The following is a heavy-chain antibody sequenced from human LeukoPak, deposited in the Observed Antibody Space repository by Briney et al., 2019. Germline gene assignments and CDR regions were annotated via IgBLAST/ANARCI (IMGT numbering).Heavy chain of an antibody. Sequence: SETLSLTCTVSGGSISSSSYYWGWIRQPPGKGLEWIGSIYYSGSTYYNPSLKSRVTISVDTSKNQFSLKLSSVTAADTAVYYCAETGVYCSSTSCYGSNAFDIWGQGTMVTVSS. D-gene: IGHD2-2*01. J-gene: IGHJ3*02. CDR3: AETGVYCSSTSCYGSNAFDI. CDR2: IYYSGST. CDR1: GGSISSSSYY. V-gene: IGHV4-39*01.